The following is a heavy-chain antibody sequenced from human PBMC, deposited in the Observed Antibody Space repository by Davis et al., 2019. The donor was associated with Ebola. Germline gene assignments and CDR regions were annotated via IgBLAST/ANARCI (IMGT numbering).Heavy chain of an antibody. CDR3: ARAPPLKADGPTWYNWVDP. J-gene: IGHJ5*02. Sequence: AASVKVSCKASGYTFTSYDITWVRQATGQGLEWMGWMNPNSGNTGYAQKFQGRVTLTRSTSISTAYMELSSLRSDNTAVYYCARAPPLKADGPTWYNWVDPWGQGTLVTVSS. D-gene: IGHD2-8*01. V-gene: IGHV1-8*01. CDR2: MNPNSGNT. CDR1: GYTFTSYD.